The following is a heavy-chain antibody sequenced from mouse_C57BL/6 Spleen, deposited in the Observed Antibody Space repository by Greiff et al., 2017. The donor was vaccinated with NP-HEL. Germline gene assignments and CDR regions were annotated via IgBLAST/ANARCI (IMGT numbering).Heavy chain of an antibody. Sequence: VHVKQSGPELVKPGASVKISCKASGYSFTGYYMNWVKQSPEKSLEWIGEINPSTGGTTYNQKFKAKATLTVDKSSSTAYMQLKSLTSEDSAVYYCARSGYYSNPFDYWGQGTTLTVSS. CDR2: INPSTGGT. CDR3: ARSGYYSNPFDY. V-gene: IGHV1-42*01. CDR1: GYSFTGYY. J-gene: IGHJ2*01. D-gene: IGHD2-5*01.